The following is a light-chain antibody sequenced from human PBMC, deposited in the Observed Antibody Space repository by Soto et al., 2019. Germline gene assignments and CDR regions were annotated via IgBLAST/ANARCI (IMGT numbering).Light chain of an antibody. J-gene: IGKJ3*01. Sequence: EIVFTQSPATLSFSPGERATLSCRASQSVSSYLAWYQQKPGQAPRLLMYDASNRATGIPARFSGSGSGTDFTLTISSLEPEDFAVYYCQQRSNWPPEFGPGTKVD. CDR2: DAS. CDR3: QQRSNWPPE. V-gene: IGKV3-11*01. CDR1: QSVSSY.